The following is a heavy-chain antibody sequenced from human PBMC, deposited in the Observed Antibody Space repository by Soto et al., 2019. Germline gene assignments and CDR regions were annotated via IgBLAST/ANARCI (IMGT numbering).Heavy chain of an antibody. J-gene: IGHJ4*02. CDR3: ARGAYDSSGYYYLDY. CDR1: GGSISSGDYY. CDR2: IYYSGST. V-gene: IGHV4-30-4*01. D-gene: IGHD3-22*01. Sequence: ASETLSLTCTVSGGSISSGDYYWSWIRQPPGKGLERIGYIYYSGSTYYNPSLKSRVTISVDTSKNQSSLKLSSVTAADTAVYYCARGAYDSSGYYYLDYWGQGTLVTVSS.